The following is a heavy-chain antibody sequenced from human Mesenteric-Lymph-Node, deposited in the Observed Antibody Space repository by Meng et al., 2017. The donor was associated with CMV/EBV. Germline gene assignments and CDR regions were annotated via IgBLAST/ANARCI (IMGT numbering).Heavy chain of an antibody. D-gene: IGHD3-3*01. Sequence: GESLKISCAASGFTFSSYWMSWVRQAPGKGLEWVANIKQDGSEKYYVDSVKGRFTISRDNAKNSLYLQMNSLRAEDTAVYYCARDPFYDFWSGYPVYFDYWGQGTLVTVSS. CDR1: GFTFSSYW. J-gene: IGHJ4*02. CDR2: IKQDGSEK. V-gene: IGHV3-7*01. CDR3: ARDPFYDFWSGYPVYFDY.